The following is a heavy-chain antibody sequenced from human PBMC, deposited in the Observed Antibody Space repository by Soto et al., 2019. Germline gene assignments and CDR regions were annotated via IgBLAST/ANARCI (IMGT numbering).Heavy chain of an antibody. D-gene: IGHD4-17*01. CDR3: ARYGGLDRDFIY. Sequence: QVQLVQSGAEVKKPGSSVKVSCKASGGTFSSDSFSWVRQAPGQGLEWMGGIIPMFDTPIYAQKFQDRVTITADESTSPAYMQLSSLRSGDTAVYYCARYGGLDRDFIYWGQGSLVTVSS. J-gene: IGHJ4*02. CDR2: IIPMFDTP. CDR1: GGTFSSDS. V-gene: IGHV1-69*12.